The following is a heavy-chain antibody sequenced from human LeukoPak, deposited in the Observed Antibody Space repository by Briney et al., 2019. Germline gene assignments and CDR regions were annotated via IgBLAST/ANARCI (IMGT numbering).Heavy chain of an antibody. Sequence: SETLSLTCAVYGGSFSGYYWSWIRQPPGKGLEWIGEINHSGSTNYNPSLKSRVTISVDTSKNQFSLKLSSVTAADTAVYYCARRVTMVRGRSFDYWGQGTLVTVSS. CDR3: ARRVTMVRGRSFDY. CDR1: GGSFSGYY. CDR2: INHSGST. D-gene: IGHD3-10*01. V-gene: IGHV4-34*01. J-gene: IGHJ4*02.